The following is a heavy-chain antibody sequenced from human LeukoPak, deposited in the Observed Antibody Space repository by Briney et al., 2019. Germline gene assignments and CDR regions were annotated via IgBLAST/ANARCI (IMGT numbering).Heavy chain of an antibody. CDR1: GDSISSYY. V-gene: IGHV4-59*08. CDR3: ARQYSSSSYFDY. J-gene: IGHJ4*02. Sequence: SETLSLTCSVSGDSISSYYWTWIRQPPGKGLEWIGHVYYSGRTNYNPTLESRVTISVDTSKNQFSLNLTSVTAADTAVYHCARQYSSSSYFDYWGQGTLVTVSS. D-gene: IGHD6-6*01. CDR2: VYYSGRT.